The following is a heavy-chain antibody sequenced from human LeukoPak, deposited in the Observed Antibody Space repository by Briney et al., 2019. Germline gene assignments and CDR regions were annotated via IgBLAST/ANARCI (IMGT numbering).Heavy chain of an antibody. D-gene: IGHD2-2*01. V-gene: IGHV4-39*07. CDR2: INHSGST. Sequence: SETLSLTCTVSGGSISSSSYYWGWIRQPPGKGLEWIGEINHSGSTNYNPSLKSRVTISVDTSKSQFSLKLSSVTAADTAVYYCARRLVVNDAFDIWGQGTMVTVSS. CDR1: GGSISSSSYY. CDR3: ARRLVVNDAFDI. J-gene: IGHJ3*02.